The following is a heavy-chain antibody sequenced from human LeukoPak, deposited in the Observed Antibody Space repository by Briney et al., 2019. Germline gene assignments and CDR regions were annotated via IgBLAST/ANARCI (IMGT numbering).Heavy chain of an antibody. CDR1: GGSISSYY. Sequence: PSETLSLTCTVSGGSISSYYWSWIRQPPGKGLEWIGYIYYSGSTNYNPSLKSRVTISVETSKNQFSLKLSSVTAADTAVYYCARGLDFDWLLPYYYYYGMDVWGQGTTVTVSS. J-gene: IGHJ6*02. V-gene: IGHV4-59*01. CDR3: ARGLDFDWLLPYYYYYGMDV. D-gene: IGHD3-9*01. CDR2: IYYSGST.